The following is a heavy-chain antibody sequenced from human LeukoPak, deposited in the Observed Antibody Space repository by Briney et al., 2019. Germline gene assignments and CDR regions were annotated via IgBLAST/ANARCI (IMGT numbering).Heavy chain of an antibody. CDR3: ARDQGCTSTDCYSLFFHY. Sequence: SGGSLRLSCAASGFTFSTYGMHWVRQAPGKGLEWVALIWYDGSNKYYADSVKDRFTISRDNYKNTLYLQMNSLRAEDTAVYYCARDQGCTSTDCYSLFFHYWGQGTLVTVSS. J-gene: IGHJ4*02. CDR2: IWYDGSNK. D-gene: IGHD2-2*01. V-gene: IGHV3-30*02. CDR1: GFTFSTYG.